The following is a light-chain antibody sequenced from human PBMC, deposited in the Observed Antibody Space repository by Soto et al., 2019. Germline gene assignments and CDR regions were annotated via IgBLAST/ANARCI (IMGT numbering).Light chain of an antibody. J-gene: IGKJ1*01. V-gene: IGKV4-1*01. Sequence: DIGMTQSPDSLAGSLGERATINCRSSQSVLHSSNNKNYLAWYQQKPGQPPKLLIYWASTRESGVPDRFSGSGSGTDFTLTISSLQAEDVAVYYCQQYYTTPRTFGQEPKVEIK. CDR3: QQYYTTPRT. CDR2: WAS. CDR1: QSVLHSSNNKNY.